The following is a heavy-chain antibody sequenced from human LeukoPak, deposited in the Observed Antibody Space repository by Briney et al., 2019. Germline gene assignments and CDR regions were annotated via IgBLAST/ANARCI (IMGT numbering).Heavy chain of an antibody. CDR2: IKSKTDGGTT. Sequence: GGSLRLSCAASGFTFSNAWMSWVRQAPGKGLEWVGRIKSKTDGGTTDYAAPVRGRFTISRDDSKNTLYLQMNSLRAEDTAVYYCAREYDSRSLDYWGQGTLVTVSS. D-gene: IGHD3-22*01. CDR3: AREYDSRSLDY. V-gene: IGHV3-15*01. J-gene: IGHJ4*02. CDR1: GFTFSNAW.